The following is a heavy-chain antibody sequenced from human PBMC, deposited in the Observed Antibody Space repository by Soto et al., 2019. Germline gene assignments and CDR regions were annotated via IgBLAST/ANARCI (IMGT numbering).Heavy chain of an antibody. V-gene: IGHV6-1*01. CDR3: ARSSDHRYGFDY. J-gene: IGHJ4*02. CDR2: TYYRSKWYS. Sequence: QTLSLTCAISGDSVSSNSAAWNWIRQSPSRGLEWLGRTYYRSKWYSDYAVSVRSRLTINPDTSKNQFSLQLNSVTPEDTAVYYCARSSDHRYGFDYWGQGALVTVSS. CDR1: GDSVSSNSAA. D-gene: IGHD1-1*01.